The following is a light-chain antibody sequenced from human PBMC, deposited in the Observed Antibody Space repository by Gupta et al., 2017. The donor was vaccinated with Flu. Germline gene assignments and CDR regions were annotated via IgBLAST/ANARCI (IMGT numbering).Light chain of an antibody. Sequence: SDVGSYNLVSWYQQHPGKAPKLMIYEGSKRPSGVSNRFSGSKSGNTASLTISGLQAEDEADYYCCSYAGSSTFDVVFGGGTKLTVL. J-gene: IGLJ2*01. CDR2: EGS. CDR3: CSYAGSSTFDVV. CDR1: SDVGSYNL. V-gene: IGLV2-23*03.